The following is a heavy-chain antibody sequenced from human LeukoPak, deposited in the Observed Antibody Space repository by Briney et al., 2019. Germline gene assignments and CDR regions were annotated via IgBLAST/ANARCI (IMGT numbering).Heavy chain of an antibody. Sequence: GGSLRLSCAASGFTFSRYWMHWVRQAPGKGLVWVSRIDEYGTTINYADSVKGRFTISRNNAGDTLFLQMNSLRAEDTGVYYCTTDLSGRQDYWGQGTLVTVSS. D-gene: IGHD5-12*01. CDR1: GFTFSRYW. V-gene: IGHV3-74*01. CDR3: TTDLSGRQDY. J-gene: IGHJ4*02. CDR2: IDEYGTTI.